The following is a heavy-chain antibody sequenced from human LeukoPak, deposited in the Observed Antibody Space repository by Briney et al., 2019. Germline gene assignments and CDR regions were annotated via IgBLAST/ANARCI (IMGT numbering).Heavy chain of an antibody. CDR1: GGSITGYY. D-gene: IGHD6-6*01. CDR2: IIYSDTS. J-gene: IGHJ4*02. V-gene: IGHV4-59*01. Sequence: PSDTLSLTCTAAGGSITGYYRSWIRQPPGQGPERIGYIIYSDTSNYNSSLKSPLPISVDTCRNQFSLELSSVSAADTAVDYCAREARSSSHFDFWGQGTLVIVSS. CDR3: AREARSSSHFDF.